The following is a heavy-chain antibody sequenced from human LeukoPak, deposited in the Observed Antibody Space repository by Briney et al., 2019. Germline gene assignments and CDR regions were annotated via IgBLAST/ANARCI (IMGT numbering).Heavy chain of an antibody. CDR3: VKEQSSGGYRVADY. V-gene: IGHV3-30*18. Sequence: GRSLRLSCTASGFTFSNCGMHWVRQAPGKRLEWVAVFSYDGSDISYGDSVKVRFTIYRDISKNTLYLQMNSLRAEDTAVYYCVKEQSSGGYRVADYWGQGTLVTVSS. J-gene: IGHJ4*02. CDR1: GFTFSNCG. CDR2: FSYDGSDI. D-gene: IGHD6-19*01.